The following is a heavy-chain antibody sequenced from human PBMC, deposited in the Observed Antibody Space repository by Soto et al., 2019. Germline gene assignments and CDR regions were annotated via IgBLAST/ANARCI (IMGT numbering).Heavy chain of an antibody. J-gene: IGHJ4*02. CDR1: GFSLSTTGMC. D-gene: IGHD5-18*01. CDR3: SRAVGGFTYGYPDY. Sequence: SGPTLVNPTQTLTLTCTFSGFSLSTTGMCVSWICQPPGKALEWLALIDWADDKYYSTSLKTRLTVSKDTSKNQVVLTMTNVEPVDTATYFCSRAVGGFTYGYPDYWGQGTLVTVSS. V-gene: IGHV2-70*01. CDR2: IDWADDK.